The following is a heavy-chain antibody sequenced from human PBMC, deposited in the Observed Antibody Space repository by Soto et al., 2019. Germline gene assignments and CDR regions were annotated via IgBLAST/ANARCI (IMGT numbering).Heavy chain of an antibody. CDR3: ANDDYGGNRGWFDP. J-gene: IGHJ5*02. Sequence: EVQLLESGGGLVQPGGSLRLSCAAPGFTFSSYAMSWVRQAPGKGLEWVSAISGSGGSTYYADSVKGRFTISRDNSKNTLYLQMNSLRAEDTAVYYCANDDYGGNRGWFDPWGQGTLVTVSS. V-gene: IGHV3-23*01. CDR2: ISGSGGST. CDR1: GFTFSSYA. D-gene: IGHD4-17*01.